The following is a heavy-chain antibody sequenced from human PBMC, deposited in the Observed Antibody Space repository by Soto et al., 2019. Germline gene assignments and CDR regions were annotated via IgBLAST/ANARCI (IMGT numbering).Heavy chain of an antibody. CDR2: ISGSGGST. D-gene: IGHD2-15*01. V-gene: IGHV3-23*01. CDR1: GFTFSSYA. J-gene: IGHJ3*02. CDR3: AKGWWATDAFDI. Sequence: GSLRLSCAASGFTFSSYAMSWVRQAPGKGLEWVSAISGSGGSTYCADSVKGRFTISRDNSKNTLYLQMNSLRAEDTAVYYCAKGWWATDAFDIWGQGTMVTVSS.